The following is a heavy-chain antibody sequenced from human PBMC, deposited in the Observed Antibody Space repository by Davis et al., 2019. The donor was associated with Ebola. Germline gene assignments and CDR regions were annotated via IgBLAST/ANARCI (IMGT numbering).Heavy chain of an antibody. CDR3: AKGVSSGLDI. D-gene: IGHD2-15*01. Sequence: GESLKIPCAAPGLTFSDYSMSWVRQAPGKGLEWVSGIIGDGSHTYYAKSVRGRFTVSRDNSKNTLYLHVSDLRAEDTAIYYCAKGVSSGLDIWGQGTLVTVSS. V-gene: IGHV3-23*01. J-gene: IGHJ3*02. CDR2: IIGDGSHT. CDR1: GLTFSDYS.